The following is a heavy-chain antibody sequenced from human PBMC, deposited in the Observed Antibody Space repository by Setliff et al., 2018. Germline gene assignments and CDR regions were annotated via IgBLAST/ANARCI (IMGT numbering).Heavy chain of an antibody. Sequence: SETLSLTCTVSGGSISSGGYYWSWIRQHPGKGLEWIGYIYYSGSTNYNPSLKSRVTISVDTSKNQFSLKLSSVTAADTAVYYCARGKIRITMIVVPTGGAFDIWGQGTMVTVSS. CDR1: GGSISSGGYY. CDR2: IYYSGST. CDR3: ARGKIRITMIVVPTGGAFDI. J-gene: IGHJ3*02. V-gene: IGHV4-31*03. D-gene: IGHD3-22*01.